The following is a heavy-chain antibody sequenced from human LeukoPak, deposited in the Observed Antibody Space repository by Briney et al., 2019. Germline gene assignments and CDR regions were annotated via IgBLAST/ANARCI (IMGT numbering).Heavy chain of an antibody. CDR2: INSDGSSI. CDR1: GFTFSSSW. Sequence: GGSLRLSCAASGFTFSSSWMHWVRQAPGKGLVWVSCINSDGSSISYADSVKGRFTISRDNAKSTLYLQMNSLRAEDTAVYYCARVSISGTKFDYWGQGTLVTVTS. D-gene: IGHD3-3*02. J-gene: IGHJ4*02. CDR3: ARVSISGTKFDY. V-gene: IGHV3-74*01.